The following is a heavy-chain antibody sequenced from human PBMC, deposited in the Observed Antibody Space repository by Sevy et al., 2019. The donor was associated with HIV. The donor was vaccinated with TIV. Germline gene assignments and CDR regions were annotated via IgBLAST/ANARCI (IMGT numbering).Heavy chain of an antibody. V-gene: IGHV3-23*01. Sequence: GGSLRLSCAASGFTFSTYAMTWVRQAPDKGLEWVSVISASAGSTDYSDSVKGRFTISRDNSKNTLYLQMNSLRAEDTAVYYCAKDRVSGTYYTGDFDYWGQGTLVTVSS. CDR2: ISASAGST. CDR1: GFTFSTYA. D-gene: IGHD3-10*01. J-gene: IGHJ4*02. CDR3: AKDRVSGTYYTGDFDY.